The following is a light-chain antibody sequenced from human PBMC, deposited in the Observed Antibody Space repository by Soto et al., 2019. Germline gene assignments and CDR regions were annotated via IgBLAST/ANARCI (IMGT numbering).Light chain of an antibody. CDR3: SSYTGGNTYWI. CDR2: EVS. CDR1: SSDIGASNY. Sequence: QSALTQPASVSGSPGQSITLSCPGTSSDIGASNYVSWYQQHPGKAPKVIIFEVSNRPSGVSNRFSGSKSGNTASLTISGLQPEDEADHHCSSYTGGNTYWIFGGVAKLTVL. J-gene: IGLJ3*02. V-gene: IGLV2-14*01.